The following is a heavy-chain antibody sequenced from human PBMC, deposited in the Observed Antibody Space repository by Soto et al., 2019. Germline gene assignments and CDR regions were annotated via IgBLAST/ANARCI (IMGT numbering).Heavy chain of an antibody. Sequence: QVQLVESGGGVVQPGRSLRLSCAASGFTFSSYAMHWVRQAPGKGLEWVAVKSYDGSNKYYADSVKGRFTISRDNSKNTLYLQMNSLRAEDTAVYYCAGSYYDFWSGYENLYGMDVWGQGTTVTVSS. CDR2: KSYDGSNK. J-gene: IGHJ6*02. V-gene: IGHV3-30-3*01. D-gene: IGHD3-3*01. CDR3: AGSYYDFWSGYENLYGMDV. CDR1: GFTFSSYA.